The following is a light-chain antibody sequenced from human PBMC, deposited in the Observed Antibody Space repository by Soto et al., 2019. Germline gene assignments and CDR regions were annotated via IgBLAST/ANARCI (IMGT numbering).Light chain of an antibody. CDR3: QPNHNWPPPYT. V-gene: IGKV3-15*01. J-gene: IGKJ2*01. Sequence: EMTQSPATLSVSPGERATLSCRASQPVASNIAWYQQKPGQAPRLLIRGASTKATGVSARFSGAGSGTEFTLTISSLQSEDFSGYYFQPNHNWPPPYTFGQGTRLQIK. CDR1: QPVASN. CDR2: GAS.